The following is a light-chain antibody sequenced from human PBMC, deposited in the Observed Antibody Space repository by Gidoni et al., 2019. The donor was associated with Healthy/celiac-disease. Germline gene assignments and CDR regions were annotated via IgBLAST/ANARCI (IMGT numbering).Light chain of an antibody. CDR2: GAS. V-gene: IGKV3-15*01. CDR3: QQYNNWPET. CDR1: QSVSSN. Sequence: EIVMTQSPATLSVSPGERATFSCRASQSVSSNLDWYQQKPGQAPRLLIYGASTRATGIPARFSGSGSGTEFTLTISSLQSEDFAVYYCQQYNNWPETFGQGTKVEIK. J-gene: IGKJ1*01.